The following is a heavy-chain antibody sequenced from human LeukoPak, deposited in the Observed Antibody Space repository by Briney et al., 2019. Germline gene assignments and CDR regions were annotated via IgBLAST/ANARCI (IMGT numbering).Heavy chain of an antibody. CDR2: IYTSGST. CDR1: GASISSYF. D-gene: IGHD3-10*01. Sequence: PSETLSLTCTVSGASISSYFWSWVRQPAGKGLEWIGRIYTSGSTNYNSSLKSRVTMSVDTSKNQFSLKLSSVTAADTAVYYCARDYGTGSHYYYGMDVWGQGTTVTVSS. J-gene: IGHJ6*02. CDR3: ARDYGTGSHYYYGMDV. V-gene: IGHV4-4*07.